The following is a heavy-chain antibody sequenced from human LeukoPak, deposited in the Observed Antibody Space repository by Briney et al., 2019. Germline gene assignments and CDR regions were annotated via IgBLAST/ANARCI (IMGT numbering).Heavy chain of an antibody. Sequence: GASVKVSCKATGGTFSSYAISWVRQDPGQGLEWMGGIIPIFGTANYAQKFQGRVTITADKSTSTAYMELSSLRSEDTAVYYCASVVDTAMGGFDPWGQGTLVTVSS. V-gene: IGHV1-69*06. J-gene: IGHJ5*02. D-gene: IGHD5-18*01. CDR2: IIPIFGTA. CDR1: GGTFSSYA. CDR3: ASVVDTAMGGFDP.